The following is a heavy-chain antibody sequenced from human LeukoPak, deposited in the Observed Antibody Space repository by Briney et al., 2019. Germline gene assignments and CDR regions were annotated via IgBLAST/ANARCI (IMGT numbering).Heavy chain of an antibody. D-gene: IGHD4-17*01. J-gene: IGHJ4*02. CDR2: ISTSSRTI. V-gene: IGHV3-48*01. CDR3: ARDLYGDFVFDY. CDR1: GFTFSRYS. Sequence: GGSLRLSCAASGFTFSRYSMNWVRQAPGKGLEWVSYISTSSRTIYYADSVKGRFTISRDNAKNSLYPQMNSLRAEDTAVYYCARDLYGDFVFDYWGQGTLVTVSS.